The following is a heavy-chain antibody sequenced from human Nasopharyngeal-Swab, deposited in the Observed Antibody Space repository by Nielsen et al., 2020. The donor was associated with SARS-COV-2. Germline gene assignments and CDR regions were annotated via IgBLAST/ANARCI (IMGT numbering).Heavy chain of an antibody. Sequence: ASVKVSCKASGYTFTSYGISWVRQAPGQGLEWMGWISAYNGNTNYAQKLQGRVTMTTDTSTSTAYMELRSLRSDDTAVYYCASPGPHSSGYTTPPNAFDIWGQWTMVTVSS. CDR3: ASPGPHSSGYTTPPNAFDI. CDR1: GYTFTSYG. CDR2: ISAYNGNT. D-gene: IGHD3-22*01. V-gene: IGHV1-18*01. J-gene: IGHJ3*02.